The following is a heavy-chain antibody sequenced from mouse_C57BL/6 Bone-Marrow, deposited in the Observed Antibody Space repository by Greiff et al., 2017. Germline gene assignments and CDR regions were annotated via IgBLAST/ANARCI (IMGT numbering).Heavy chain of an antibody. J-gene: IGHJ4*01. CDR2: ISSGGSYT. V-gene: IGHV5-6*01. Sequence: EVQLMESGGDLVKPGGSLKLSCAASGFTFSSYGMSWVRQTPDKRLEWVATISSGGSYTYYPDSVKGRFTISRDNAKNTLYLQMSSLKSEDTAMYYCARQGRGYAMDYWGQGTSVTVSS. CDR3: ARQGRGYAMDY. CDR1: GFTFSSYG.